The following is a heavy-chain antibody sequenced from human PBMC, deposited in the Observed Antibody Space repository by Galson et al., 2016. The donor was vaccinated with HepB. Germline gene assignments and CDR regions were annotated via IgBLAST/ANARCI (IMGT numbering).Heavy chain of an antibody. CDR3: ARTAFGGVDF. Sequence: TLSLTCTVSGGSVNRGGYYWTWIRQSPGKGLEWIGYIYNRGTTYYNSALKSRFSISVDTSQNQFSLKVNSVTAADTAIYYCARTAFGGVDFWGQGTLVTVSS. CDR1: GGSVNRGGYY. J-gene: IGHJ4*02. V-gene: IGHV4-31*03. CDR2: IYNRGTT. D-gene: IGHD3-16*01.